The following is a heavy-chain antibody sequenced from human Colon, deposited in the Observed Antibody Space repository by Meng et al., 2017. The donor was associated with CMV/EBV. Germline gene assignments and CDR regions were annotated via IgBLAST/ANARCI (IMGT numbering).Heavy chain of an antibody. D-gene: IGHD5/OR15-5a*01. CDR1: GYTFTDFY. V-gene: IGHV1-2*02. J-gene: IGHJ5*02. CDR2: INPRGGGT. Sequence: ASVKVSCKASGYTFTDFYLHWLRQAPGQGPEYLGWINPRGGGTDYALNFRGRVTMTVDTSINTAYMELSSLTSDDTAVYYCTRGFSIIVSGNWFDPWGQGTLVTVSS. CDR3: TRGFSIIVSGNWFDP.